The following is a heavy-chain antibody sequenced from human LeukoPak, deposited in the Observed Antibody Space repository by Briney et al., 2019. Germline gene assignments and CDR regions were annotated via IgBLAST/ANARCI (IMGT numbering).Heavy chain of an antibody. CDR2: ISSSSSYI. Sequence: GGSLRLSCAASAFTFSSYTMNWVRQAPGKWLEWVSSISSSSSYIYYADSVKGRFTISRDNAKNSLYLQMNSLRAEDTAVYYCARGYNNNWYLFDYWGQGTLVAVSS. V-gene: IGHV3-21*01. J-gene: IGHJ4*02. CDR1: AFTFSSYT. D-gene: IGHD6-13*01. CDR3: ARGYNNNWYLFDY.